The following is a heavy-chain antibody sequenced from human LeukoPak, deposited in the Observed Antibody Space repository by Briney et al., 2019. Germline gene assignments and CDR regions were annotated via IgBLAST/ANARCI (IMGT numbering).Heavy chain of an antibody. CDR3: ARVLGPSTAMGIDY. V-gene: IGHV1-2*02. D-gene: IGHD5-18*01. Sequence: VASVKVSCKASGYTFTGYYMHRVREAPGQGLEWMGWINPNSGGTNYAQKFQGRVTMTRGTSISTAYTELSRLRSDDAAVYYCARVLGPSTAMGIDYWGQGTLVTVSS. CDR1: GYTFTGYY. CDR2: INPNSGGT. J-gene: IGHJ4*02.